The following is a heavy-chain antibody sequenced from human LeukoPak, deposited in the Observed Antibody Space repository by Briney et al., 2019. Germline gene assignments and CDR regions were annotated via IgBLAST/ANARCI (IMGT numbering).Heavy chain of an antibody. V-gene: IGHV1-2*02. CDR2: INPNSGGT. Sequence: GASVKVSCKASGYTFTGYYMHWVRQAPGQGLEWMGWINPNSGGTNYAQKFQGRVTMTRDTSISSAYVELNRLRSDDTAVYYCARDSGERGSGSYLIAYWGQGTLVTVSS. CDR3: ARDSGERGSGSYLIAY. J-gene: IGHJ4*02. CDR1: GYTFTGYY. D-gene: IGHD3-10*01.